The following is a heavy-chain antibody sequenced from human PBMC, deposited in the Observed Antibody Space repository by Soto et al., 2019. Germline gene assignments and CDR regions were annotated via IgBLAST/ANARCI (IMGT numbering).Heavy chain of an antibody. CDR2: ISSRSDI. CDR1: GFTFSTYS. V-gene: IGHV3-21*02. CDR3: AREYTAWPLAYGLDV. J-gene: IGHJ6*02. Sequence: EVQLVESGGGLVKPGGSLRLSCVGSGFTFSTYSINWVRQAPGKGLEWVSSISSRSDIYYADSVKGRFTISRDNAKKSVSLQMNSLRAEDTAVYYCAREYTAWPLAYGLDVWGQGTTVTVSS. D-gene: IGHD2-2*02.